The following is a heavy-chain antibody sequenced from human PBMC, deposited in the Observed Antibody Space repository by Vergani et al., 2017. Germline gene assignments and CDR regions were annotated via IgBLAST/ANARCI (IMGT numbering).Heavy chain of an antibody. Sequence: QVQLVQSGAEVKKPGSSVKVSCKASGGTFSSYAISGVRQAPGQGLEWMGGIIPIFGTANYAQKFQGSVTITADESTNTGYMELRSLRSEDTAVDYCAREGDYYDSSEGAFDIWGQGTMVTVSA. CDR1: GGTFSSYA. D-gene: IGHD3-22*01. V-gene: IGHV1-69*01. CDR3: AREGDYYDSSEGAFDI. J-gene: IGHJ3*02. CDR2: IIPIFGTA.